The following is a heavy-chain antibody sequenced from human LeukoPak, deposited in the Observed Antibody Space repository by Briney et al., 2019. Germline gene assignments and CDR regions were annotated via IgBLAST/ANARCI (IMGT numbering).Heavy chain of an antibody. J-gene: IGHJ2*01. Sequence: GGSLRLSCAASGFTFSSYGMHWVRQAPGKGLEWVAFIRYDGSNKYYADSVKGRFTISRDNSKNTLYLQMNSLRAEDTAVYYCAKKVVPAAISVSWYFDLWGRGTLVTVSS. CDR1: GFTFSSYG. V-gene: IGHV3-30*02. CDR2: IRYDGSNK. D-gene: IGHD2-2*02. CDR3: AKKVVPAAISVSWYFDL.